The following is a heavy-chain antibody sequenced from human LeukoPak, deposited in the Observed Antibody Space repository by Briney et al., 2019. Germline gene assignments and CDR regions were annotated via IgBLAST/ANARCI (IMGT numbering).Heavy chain of an antibody. J-gene: IGHJ2*01. CDR3: ARDGAVSGTSDWYFDL. Sequence: ASVTVSCKASGYTFGNYYMHWVRQAPGQGLEWMGMIKPTGGSTSYAQRFQGRVTMTRDTSTSTVYMELSSLTSEDTAVYYCARDGAVSGTSDWYFDLWDHGTLVTVSS. CDR1: GYTFGNYY. D-gene: IGHD3-10*01. CDR2: IKPTGGST. V-gene: IGHV1-46*01.